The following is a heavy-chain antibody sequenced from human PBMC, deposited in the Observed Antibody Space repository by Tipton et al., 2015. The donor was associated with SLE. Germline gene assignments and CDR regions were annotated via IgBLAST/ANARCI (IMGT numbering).Heavy chain of an antibody. J-gene: IGHJ4*02. CDR2: ISSSGSTI. Sequence: VRLVQSGGGLGQPGGSLRLSCAASGFTLSDYEMNWVRQAPGKGLEWVSYISSSGSTIYYGDSVKGRFTISRDNAKNSLYLQMSSLRAEDTATYYCARDSATLGKFDYWGQGTLVTVSS. CDR3: ARDSATLGKFDY. CDR1: GFTLSDYE. V-gene: IGHV3-48*03. D-gene: IGHD3-10*01.